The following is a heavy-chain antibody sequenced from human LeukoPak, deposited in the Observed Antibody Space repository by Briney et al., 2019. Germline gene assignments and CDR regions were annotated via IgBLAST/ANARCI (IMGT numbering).Heavy chain of an antibody. D-gene: IGHD6-19*01. Sequence: SETLSLTCAVYGGSFSGYYWSWIRQPPGKGLEWIGEINHSGGTNYNPSLKSRVTISVDTSKNQFSLKLSSVTAADTAVYYCARADSSGWYVPHRRKQSYGMDVWGQGTTVTVSS. J-gene: IGHJ6*02. V-gene: IGHV4-34*01. CDR3: ARADSSGWYVPHRRKQSYGMDV. CDR1: GGSFSGYY. CDR2: INHSGGT.